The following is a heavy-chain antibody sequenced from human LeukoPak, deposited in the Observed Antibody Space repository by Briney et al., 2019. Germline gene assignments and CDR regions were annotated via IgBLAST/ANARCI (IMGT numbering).Heavy chain of an antibody. Sequence: GGSLRLSCVVSGFTFSSYSMSWVRQAPGKGLEWVSAISGSGDSTYYADSVKGRFTISRDNAKNSLYLQMNSLRAEDTAVYYCATGGDGSGSYMAYFDYWGQGTLVTVSS. CDR1: GFTFSSYS. V-gene: IGHV3-23*01. J-gene: IGHJ4*02. CDR3: ATGGDGSGSYMAYFDY. CDR2: ISGSGDST. D-gene: IGHD3-10*01.